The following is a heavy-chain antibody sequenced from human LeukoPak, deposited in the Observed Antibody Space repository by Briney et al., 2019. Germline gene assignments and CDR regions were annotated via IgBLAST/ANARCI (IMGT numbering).Heavy chain of an antibody. CDR1: GGTFSSYA. D-gene: IGHD2-2*01. V-gene: IGHV1-69*13. CDR2: IIPIFGTA. Sequence: SVKVSCKASGGTFSSYAISWVRQDPGQGLEWMGGIIPIFGTANYAQKFQGRVTITADESTSTAYMELSSLRSEDTAVYYCARGNVVVPAAMSYAFDIWGQGTMVTVSS. CDR3: ARGNVVVPAAMSYAFDI. J-gene: IGHJ3*02.